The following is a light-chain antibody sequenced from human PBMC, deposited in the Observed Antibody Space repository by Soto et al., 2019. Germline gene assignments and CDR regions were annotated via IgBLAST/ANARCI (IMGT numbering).Light chain of an antibody. Sequence: EIVLTQSPGTLSLSPGERATLSCRASQSVSSSYLAWYQQKPGQAPRLLIYGASSRATGIPDRFSGSGSGTEFTLTISRLEPEDFVIYYCQQYGSSLLTFGQGTRLEIK. CDR1: QSVSSSY. CDR2: GAS. V-gene: IGKV3-20*01. CDR3: QQYGSSLLT. J-gene: IGKJ5*01.